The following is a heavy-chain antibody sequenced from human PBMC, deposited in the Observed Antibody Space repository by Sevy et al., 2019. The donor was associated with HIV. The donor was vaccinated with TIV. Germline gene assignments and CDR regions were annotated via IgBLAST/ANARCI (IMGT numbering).Heavy chain of an antibody. CDR3: TTDHYYVCSRYYPYFDY. CDR2: IKSNTDGGTT. V-gene: IGHV3-15*01. J-gene: IGHJ4*02. D-gene: IGHD3-22*01. Sequence: GGYLRLSCAASGFTFSNAWMSCVRQAPGKGLEWVGRIKSNTDGGTTDYAAPVKGRFTISRDDSKNTLYLQMNSLKTDDTAMYYCTTDHYYVCSRYYPYFDYWGQGTSVTVSS. CDR1: GFTFSNAW.